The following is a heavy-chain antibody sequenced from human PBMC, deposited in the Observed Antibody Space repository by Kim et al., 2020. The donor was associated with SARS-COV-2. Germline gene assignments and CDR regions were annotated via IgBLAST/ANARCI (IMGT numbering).Heavy chain of an antibody. D-gene: IGHD3-10*01. CDR1: GFTFSSYA. Sequence: GGSLRLSCAASGFTFSSYAMSWVRQAPGKGLEWVSAISGSGGSTYYADSVKGRFTISRDNSKNTLYLQMNSLRAEDTAVYYCAKSGNLQTLYYYGSTYYFDYWGQGTLVTVSS. CDR2: ISGSGGST. V-gene: IGHV3-23*01. J-gene: IGHJ4*02. CDR3: AKSGNLQTLYYYGSTYYFDY.